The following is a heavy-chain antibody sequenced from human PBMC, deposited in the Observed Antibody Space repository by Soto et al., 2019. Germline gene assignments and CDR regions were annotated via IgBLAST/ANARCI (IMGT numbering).Heavy chain of an antibody. CDR1: GYRFTNFW. Sequence: GESLKISCKGSGYRFTNFWIGWVRQMPGKGLELMGIIYPADSDTRYSPSFQGQVTISADKSISTTYLQWSSLKASDTAIYYCARTFDTSGWYDFWGQGTLVTVYS. V-gene: IGHV5-51*01. CDR2: IYPADSDT. CDR3: ARTFDTSGWYDF. D-gene: IGHD6-19*01. J-gene: IGHJ5*01.